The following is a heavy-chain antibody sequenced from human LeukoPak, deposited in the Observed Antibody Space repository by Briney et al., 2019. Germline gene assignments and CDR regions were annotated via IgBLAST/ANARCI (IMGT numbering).Heavy chain of an antibody. D-gene: IGHD3-16*01. CDR1: GYSISSGYY. J-gene: IGHJ5*02. Sequence: SETLSLTCTVSGYSISSGYYWGWIRQPPGKGLEWIGSIYHSGSTYYNPPLKSRVTISVDTSKNQFSLKLSSVTAADTAVYYCATIGGVERHFDPWGQGTLVTVSS. V-gene: IGHV4-38-2*02. CDR2: IYHSGST. CDR3: ATIGGVERHFDP.